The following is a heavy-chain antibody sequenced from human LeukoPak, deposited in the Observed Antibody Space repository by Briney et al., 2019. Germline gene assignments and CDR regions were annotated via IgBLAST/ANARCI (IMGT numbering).Heavy chain of an antibody. CDR1: GGTFSSYA. CDR2: IIPILGIA. D-gene: IGHD5-24*01. CDR3: ARAKSRDGYNFDY. Sequence: ASVKVSCKASGGTFSSYAISWVRQAPGQGLEWMGRIIPILGIANYAQKFQGRVTITADKSTSTAYMELRSLRSDDTAVYYCARAKSRDGYNFDYWGQGTLVTVSS. J-gene: IGHJ4*02. V-gene: IGHV1-69*04.